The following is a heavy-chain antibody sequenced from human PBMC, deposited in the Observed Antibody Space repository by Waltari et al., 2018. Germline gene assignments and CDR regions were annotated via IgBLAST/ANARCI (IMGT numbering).Heavy chain of an antibody. CDR1: GGSFSGYS. CDR2: INHSGST. CDR3: ARGDCTGGVCYTFDY. Sequence: QVQLQQWGAGLLKPSETMSLTCAVYGGSFSGYSWSWIRPPPGKGLEWIGEINHSGSTNYNPSLKSRVTISVDTSKNQFSLKLSSVTAADTAVYYCARGDCTGGVCYTFDYWGQGTLVTVSS. D-gene: IGHD2-8*02. J-gene: IGHJ4*02. V-gene: IGHV4-34*01.